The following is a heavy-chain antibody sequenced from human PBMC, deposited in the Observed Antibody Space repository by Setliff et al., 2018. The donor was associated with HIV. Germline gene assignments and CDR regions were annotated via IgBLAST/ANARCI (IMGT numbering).Heavy chain of an antibody. D-gene: IGHD2-21*02. J-gene: IGHJ1*01. CDR1: GGSVNSGNYH. CDR3: ARHYGAVKSVVTVVAKYFPH. Sequence: TLSLTCSVSGGSVNSGNYHWAWIRQPAGKGLEWIGHIYTSGSPHYKSSLTSRLTISLDTSKNQFSLKLTSVTAADAAVYYCARHYGAVKSVVTVVAKYFPHWGQGTLVTVSS. V-gene: IGHV4-61*09. CDR2: IYTSGSP.